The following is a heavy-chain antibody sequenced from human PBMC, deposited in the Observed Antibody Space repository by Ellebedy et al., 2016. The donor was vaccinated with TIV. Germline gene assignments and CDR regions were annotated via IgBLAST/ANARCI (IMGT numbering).Heavy chain of an antibody. CDR2: IYSSWNT. V-gene: IGHV4-39*07. Sequence: MPSETLSLTCTVSGDSISSRNLYWGWIRQAPGKGLQWIGSIYSSWNTYYNPSLESRVTISVDTSKTQFSLKLSSVTAADAAVYYCARDEYNISWFKYWGQGTLVTVSS. J-gene: IGHJ4*02. CDR1: GDSISSRNLY. D-gene: IGHD6-13*01. CDR3: ARDEYNISWFKY.